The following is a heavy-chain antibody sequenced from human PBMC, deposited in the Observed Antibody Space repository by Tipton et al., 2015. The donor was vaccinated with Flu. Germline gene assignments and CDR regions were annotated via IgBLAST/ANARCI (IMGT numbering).Heavy chain of an antibody. CDR3: ARDGGEVMVAVGGVFADPWGYHWFDP. D-gene: IGHD3-16*01. CDR1: GGTFSSYA. CDR2: IIPIFGTA. Sequence: QLVQSGAEVKKPGSSVKVSCKASGGTFSSYAISWVRQAPGQGLEWMGGIIPIFGTANYAQKFQGRVTITADESTSTAYMELSSLRSEDTAVYYCARDGGEVMVAVGGVFADPWGYHWFDPWGQGTLVTVSS. J-gene: IGHJ5*02. V-gene: IGHV1-69*01.